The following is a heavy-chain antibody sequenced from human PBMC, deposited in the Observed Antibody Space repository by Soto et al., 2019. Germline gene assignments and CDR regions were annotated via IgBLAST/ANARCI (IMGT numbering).Heavy chain of an antibody. CDR3: ARDSEDIVVVPATYFDY. J-gene: IGHJ4*02. CDR1: GFTFSSYG. Sequence: GGSLRLSCAASGFTFSSYGMHWVRQAPGKGLEWVAVIWYDGSNKYYADSVKGRFTISRDNSKNTLYLQMNSLRAEDTAVYYCARDSEDIVVVPATYFDYWGQGTLVTVSS. V-gene: IGHV3-33*01. D-gene: IGHD2-2*01. CDR2: IWYDGSNK.